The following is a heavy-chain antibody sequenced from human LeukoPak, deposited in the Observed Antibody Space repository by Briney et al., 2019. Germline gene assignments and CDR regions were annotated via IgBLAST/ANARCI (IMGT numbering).Heavy chain of an antibody. V-gene: IGHV3-20*04. D-gene: IGHD3-3*01. CDR2: INWNGGST. J-gene: IGHJ4*02. CDR3: ASFGGDDFWSGYYYD. Sequence: GGSLRLSCAASGFTFDDYGMSWVRQAPGKGLEWVSGINWNGGSTGYADSVKGRFTISRDNAKNSLYLQMNSLRAEDTALYYCASFGGDDFWSGYYYDWGQGTLVTVSS. CDR1: GFTFDDYG.